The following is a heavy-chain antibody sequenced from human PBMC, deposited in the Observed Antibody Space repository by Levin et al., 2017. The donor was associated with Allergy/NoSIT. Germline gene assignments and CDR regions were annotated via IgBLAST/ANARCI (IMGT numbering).Heavy chain of an antibody. CDR3: AKKQGGTSGFSFDV. CDR2: ITGGGFNT. J-gene: IGHJ3*01. Sequence: QAGESLKISCAASGFTFSDYAMTWVRQAPGKGLEWVSDITGGGFNTYYGDSVKGRFTVSRDNSKNTLYLEMNSLRAEDTAVYYCAKKQGGTSGFSFDVWGQGTMVTVSS. D-gene: IGHD1-1*01. V-gene: IGHV3-23*01. CDR1: GFTFSDYA.